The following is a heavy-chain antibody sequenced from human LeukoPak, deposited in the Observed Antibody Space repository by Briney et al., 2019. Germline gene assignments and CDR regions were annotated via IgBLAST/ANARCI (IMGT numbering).Heavy chain of an antibody. Sequence: PSETLSLTCTVSGGSISSGSYYWSWIRQPAGKGLEWIGRIYTSGSTNYNPSLKSRVTMSVDTSKNQFSLKLSSVTAADTAVYYCARETYYYYMDVWGKGTTVTVSS. CDR3: ARETYYYYMDV. CDR1: GGSISSGSYY. CDR2: IYTSGST. V-gene: IGHV4-61*02. J-gene: IGHJ6*03.